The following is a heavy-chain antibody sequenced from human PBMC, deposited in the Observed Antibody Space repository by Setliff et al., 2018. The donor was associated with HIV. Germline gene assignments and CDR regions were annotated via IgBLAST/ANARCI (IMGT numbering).Heavy chain of an antibody. CDR3: ARGPSGTYYREFDF. D-gene: IGHD1-26*01. Sequence: PSETLSLTCTVSGGSISVHYWSWLRQPPGKGLEWIGYMYASGSTDYNPSLKSRVTISVDRFRNQFSPQLRSVTAADTAVYYCARGPSGTYYREFDFWGQGTLVTVSS. J-gene: IGHJ4*02. CDR1: GGSISVHY. CDR2: MYASGST. V-gene: IGHV4-59*11.